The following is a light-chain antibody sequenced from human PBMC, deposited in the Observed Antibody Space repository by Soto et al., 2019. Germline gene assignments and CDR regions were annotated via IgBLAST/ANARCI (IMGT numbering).Light chain of an antibody. CDR1: QSISSW. J-gene: IGKJ5*01. V-gene: IGKV1-5*01. CDR3: QQYNSYSAIT. Sequence: IQMTQSPSTLSASLGDRVIITCRASQSISSWLAWYQQKPGKAPKLLIYDASSLESGVPSRFSGSGSGTEFTLTISSLQPDDFATYYCQQYNSYSAITFGQGTLLEVK. CDR2: DAS.